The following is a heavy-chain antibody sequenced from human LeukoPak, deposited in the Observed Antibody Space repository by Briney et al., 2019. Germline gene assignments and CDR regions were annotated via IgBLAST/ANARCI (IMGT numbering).Heavy chain of an antibody. V-gene: IGHV3-23*01. D-gene: IGHD6-6*01. CDR2: ISGSSGST. Sequence: GGSLRLSCAASGFTFRNYAMSWVRQAPGKGLEWVSAISGSSGSTYYADSVKGRFTISRDNSKNTLYLQMHGLRVEDMAVYYCARIYDGRQLVPFDPWGQGTLVTVSS. J-gene: IGHJ5*02. CDR1: GFTFRNYA. CDR3: ARIYDGRQLVPFDP.